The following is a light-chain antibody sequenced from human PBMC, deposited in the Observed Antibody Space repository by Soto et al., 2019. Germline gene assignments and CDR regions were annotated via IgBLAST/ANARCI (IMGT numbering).Light chain of an antibody. CDR1: NIGSKS. J-gene: IGLJ2*01. Sequence: SYELTQPPSVSVAPGQTARITCEGNNIGSKSVHWYQQSPGQAPVLVVYGDSDRPSGTPERFSGSDSGNTATLTISGVEAGDDADYYCQVWDSSRDHVVFGGGTKLTVL. V-gene: IGLV3-21*02. CDR2: GDS. CDR3: QVWDSSRDHVV.